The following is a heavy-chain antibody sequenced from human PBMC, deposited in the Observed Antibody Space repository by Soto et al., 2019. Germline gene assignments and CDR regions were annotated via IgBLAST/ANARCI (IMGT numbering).Heavy chain of an antibody. J-gene: IGHJ4*02. CDR1: GFTFSSYG. Sequence: QVQLVESGGGVVQPGRSLRLSCAASGFTFSSYGMHWVRQAPGKGLEWVAVIWYDGSNKYYADSVKGRFTISRDNSKNTLYLQMNSLRAEDTAVYYCARDRREDYGDYVSNWGQGTLVTVSS. CDR2: IWYDGSNK. CDR3: ARDRREDYGDYVSN. D-gene: IGHD4-17*01. V-gene: IGHV3-33*01.